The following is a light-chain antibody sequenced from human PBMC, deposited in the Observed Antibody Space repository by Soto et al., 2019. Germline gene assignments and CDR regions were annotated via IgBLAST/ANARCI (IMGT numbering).Light chain of an antibody. CDR2: EVN. V-gene: IGLV2-18*02. J-gene: IGLJ2*01. CDR1: SSDVGTYNR. CDR3: SSYTSSSTLV. Sequence: QAVVTQPPSVSGSPGQSVTISCTGTSSDVGTYNRVSWYQQPPGTAPKLMIYEVNNRPSGVPDRFSGSKSGNTASLTISGLQAEDEAGYYCSSYTSSSTLVFGGGTKLTVL.